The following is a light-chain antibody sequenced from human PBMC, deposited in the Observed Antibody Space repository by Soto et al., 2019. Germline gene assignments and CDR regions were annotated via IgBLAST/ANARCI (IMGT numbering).Light chain of an antibody. CDR1: QSVSSY. CDR3: QQRSNWPPEGT. J-gene: IGKJ2*01. CDR2: DAS. Sequence: EIVLTQSPATLSLSPGERATLSCRASQSVSSYLAWYQRKPGQAPRLLIYDASTRATGIPARFSGSGSGTDFTLTISSLEPEDFAVYSCQQRSNWPPEGTFGQGTKLEIK. V-gene: IGKV3-11*01.